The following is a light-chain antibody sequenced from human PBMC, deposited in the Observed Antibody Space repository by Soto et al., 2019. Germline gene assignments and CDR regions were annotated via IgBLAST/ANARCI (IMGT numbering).Light chain of an antibody. V-gene: IGKV1-9*01. CDR2: VAS. CDR3: QQLNSYPYT. J-gene: IGKJ2*01. Sequence: DIQLTQSPSFLSASVGDRVTITCRASQGISRYLAWYQQEPGKAPKLLIYVASTLQSGVPSKFSGSGSGTEFTLTISSPQPEDFATYYCQQLNSYPYTFGQGTKLEIK. CDR1: QGISRY.